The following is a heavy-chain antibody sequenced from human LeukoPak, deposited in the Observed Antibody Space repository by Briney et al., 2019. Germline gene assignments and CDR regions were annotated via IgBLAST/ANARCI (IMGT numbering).Heavy chain of an antibody. V-gene: IGHV1-2*02. D-gene: IGHD3-10*01. Sequence: ASVKVSCKASGYTFTGYYMHWVRQAPGQGLEWMGWINPNSGGTNYAQKFQGRATMTRDTSISTAYMELSRLRSDDTAAYYCAREAYYYGSGRDYFDYWGQGTLVTVSS. J-gene: IGHJ4*02. CDR3: AREAYYYGSGRDYFDY. CDR2: INPNSGGT. CDR1: GYTFTGYY.